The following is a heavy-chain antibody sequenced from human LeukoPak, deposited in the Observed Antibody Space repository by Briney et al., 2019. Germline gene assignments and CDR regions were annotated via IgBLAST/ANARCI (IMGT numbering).Heavy chain of an antibody. CDR2: IKQDGSER. J-gene: IGHJ3*02. D-gene: IGHD6-19*01. CDR1: GFTFSSYW. Sequence: TGGSLRLSCAASGFTFSSYWMSWVRQAPGKGLEWVANIKQDGSERYYVDSVEGRFTISRDNAKNSLYLQMNSLRAEDTAVYYCASDPYSSGLLTFDIWGHGTMVTVSS. CDR3: ASDPYSSGLLTFDI. V-gene: IGHV3-7*03.